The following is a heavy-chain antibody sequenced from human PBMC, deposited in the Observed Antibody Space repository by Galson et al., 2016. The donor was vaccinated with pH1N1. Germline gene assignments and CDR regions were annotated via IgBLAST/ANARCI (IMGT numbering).Heavy chain of an antibody. CDR1: GFTFGSYG. CDR3: ARNIEKYYDSHGYYGNYYYSGMDL. Sequence: SLRLSCAASGFTFGSYGMHWVRQAPGKGLEWVAVIWYDGSKKFHGDSVKGRFTSSRDNSKNMLYLEMDSLRAEDTAVYYCARNIEKYYDSHGYYGNYYYSGMDLWGQGTTVTVSS. D-gene: IGHD3-22*01. V-gene: IGHV3-33*01. J-gene: IGHJ6*02. CDR2: IWYDGSKK.